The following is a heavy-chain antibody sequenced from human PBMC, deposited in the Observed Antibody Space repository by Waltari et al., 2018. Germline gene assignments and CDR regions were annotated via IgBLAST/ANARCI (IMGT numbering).Heavy chain of an antibody. J-gene: IGHJ4*02. CDR1: GFTLNTFG. V-gene: IGHV3-30*02. CDR3: AKDLAFYYDRSRLYEYYFDY. CDR2: LPYHGHNR. Sequence: QVQLVESGGGVVQPGGSLRLSWVASGFTLNTFGIHWVRQAPGKGLEWVAYLPYHGHNRYYADSVKGRFTISRDNSMTTVFLQMNSLRAEDTAIYYCAKDLAFYYDRSRLYEYYFDYWGQGTLVTVSS. D-gene: IGHD3-22*01.